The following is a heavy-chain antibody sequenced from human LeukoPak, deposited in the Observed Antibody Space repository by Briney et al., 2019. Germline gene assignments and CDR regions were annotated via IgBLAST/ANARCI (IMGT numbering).Heavy chain of an antibody. D-gene: IGHD3-10*01. J-gene: IGHJ4*02. V-gene: IGHV3-33*08. Sequence: GGSLRLSCAASGFTFSSYVMSWVRQAPGKGLEWVAIIWYDGSNKYYADSVKGRFTISRDNSKNTLYLQMNSLRAEDTAIYYCATVRGSSGTYYIDYWGQGTLVTVSS. CDR2: IWYDGSNK. CDR3: ATVRGSSGTYYIDY. CDR1: GFTFSSYV.